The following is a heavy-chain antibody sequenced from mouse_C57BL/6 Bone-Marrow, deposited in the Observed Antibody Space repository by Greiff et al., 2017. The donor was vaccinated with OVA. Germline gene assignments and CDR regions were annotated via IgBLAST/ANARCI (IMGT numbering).Heavy chain of an antibody. CDR3: ARDGWLLRRDDFDY. J-gene: IGHJ2*01. D-gene: IGHD2-3*01. V-gene: IGHV5-9*01. Sequence: EVQLQESGGGLVKPGGSLKLSCAASGFTFSSYTMSWVRQTPEKRLEWVATISSGGGNTYYPDNVKGRFTISRDNAKTTLYLQMSRLKSEVTTLDYCARDGWLLRRDDFDYWGQGTTLTVSS. CDR1: GFTFSSYT. CDR2: ISSGGGNT.